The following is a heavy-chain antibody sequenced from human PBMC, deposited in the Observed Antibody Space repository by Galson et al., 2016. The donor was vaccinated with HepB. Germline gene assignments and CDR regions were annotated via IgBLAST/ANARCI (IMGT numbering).Heavy chain of an antibody. J-gene: IGHJ6*02. CDR3: ARDPSYYSGMDV. CDR2: INRDESST. V-gene: IGHV3-74*01. Sequence: SLRLSCAASGFTFSSYYMHWVRQAPGKGLVWVSRINRDESSTSYADYVKGRFTISRDNAKNTLYLQMNSLRAEDTAVYYRARDPSYYSGMDVWGQGTTVTVSS. CDR1: GFTFSSYY.